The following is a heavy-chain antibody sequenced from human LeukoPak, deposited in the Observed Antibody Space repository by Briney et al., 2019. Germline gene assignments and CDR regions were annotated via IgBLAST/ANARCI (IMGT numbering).Heavy chain of an antibody. CDR3: ARAQGGSGSYYTTAFDY. CDR1: GGSISSYY. J-gene: IGHJ4*02. CDR2: IYYSGST. D-gene: IGHD3-10*01. V-gene: IGHV4-59*01. Sequence: SETLSLTCTVSGGSISSYYWSWIRQSPGKGLEWIGYIYYSGSTNYNPSLKSRVTISVDTSKNQFSLKLSSVTAADTAVYYCARAQGGSGSYYTTAFDYWGQGTLVTVSS.